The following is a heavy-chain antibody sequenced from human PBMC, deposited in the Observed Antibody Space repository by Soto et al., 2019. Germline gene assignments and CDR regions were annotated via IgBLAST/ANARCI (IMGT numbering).Heavy chain of an antibody. CDR1: GYTFTSYD. CDR3: ARERSIGCDY. J-gene: IGHJ4*01. V-gene: IGHV1-8*01. D-gene: IGHD6-19*01. Sequence: QVQLVQSGAEVKKPGASVKVSCKASGYTFTSYDINWVRQATGQGLEWMGWLNPNSGNTAYAQKFQGRVTRPRNTSIGTAYMELSRLRSEDTVVYCCARERSIGCDYWGQGTLVTVSS. CDR2: LNPNSGNT.